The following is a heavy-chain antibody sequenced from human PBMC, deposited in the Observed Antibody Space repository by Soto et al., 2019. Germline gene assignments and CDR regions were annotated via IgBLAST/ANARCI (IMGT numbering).Heavy chain of an antibody. D-gene: IGHD6-19*01. J-gene: IGHJ4*02. V-gene: IGHV3-7*01. Sequence: GGSLRLSCAASGFTFRIYWMSWVRQAPGKGLEWVANIKQDGSEEYYVDSVKGRFTISRDNAKNSLYLQMNSLRAEDTAVYYCARDFSRVAGLLWGQGTLVTVSS. CDR3: ARDFSRVAGLL. CDR2: IKQDGSEE. CDR1: GFTFRIYW.